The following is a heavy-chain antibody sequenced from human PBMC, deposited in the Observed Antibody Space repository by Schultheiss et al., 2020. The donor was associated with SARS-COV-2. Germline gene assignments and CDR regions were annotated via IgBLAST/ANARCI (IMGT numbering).Heavy chain of an antibody. CDR1: GGSISSYY. D-gene: IGHD2-2*02. J-gene: IGHJ5*02. Sequence: SETLSLTCTVSGGSISSYYWSWIRQPPGKGLEWIGYIYYSGSTNYNPSLKSRVTISVDTSKNQFSLKLSSVTAADTAVYYCARRWDRYCSSTSCYMGDWFDPWGQGTLVTVSS. CDR3: ARRWDRYCSSTSCYMGDWFDP. V-gene: IGHV4-59*08. CDR2: IYYSGST.